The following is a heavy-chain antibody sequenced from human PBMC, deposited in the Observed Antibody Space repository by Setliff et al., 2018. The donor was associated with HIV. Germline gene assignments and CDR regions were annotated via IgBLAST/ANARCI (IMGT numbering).Heavy chain of an antibody. CDR1: GESFNTYF. V-gene: IGHV4-34*01. CDR3: ATGLIMAPDY. Sequence: SETLSLTCAVYGESFNTYFWSWIRQPPGKGLEWIGQINHSGSTNYNPSLRSRVTISIGTSKNQFSLKLSSVTAADTAVYYCATGLIMAPDYWGQGTLVTVSS. D-gene: IGHD2-8*01. CDR2: INHSGST. J-gene: IGHJ4*02.